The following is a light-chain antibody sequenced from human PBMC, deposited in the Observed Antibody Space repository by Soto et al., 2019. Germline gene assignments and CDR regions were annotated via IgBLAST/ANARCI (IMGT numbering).Light chain of an antibody. CDR2: EGT. CDR3: CSYASSTTYV. CDR1: SSDVGSDNL. Sequence: QSALTQPASVSGSPGQSITISCTGTSSDVGSDNLVSWYQQHPGKAPKLMIYEGTKRPSGVSDRFSGSRSGNTASLTISGLQSEDEADYYCCSYASSTTYVFGTGTKVTVL. J-gene: IGLJ1*01. V-gene: IGLV2-23*01.